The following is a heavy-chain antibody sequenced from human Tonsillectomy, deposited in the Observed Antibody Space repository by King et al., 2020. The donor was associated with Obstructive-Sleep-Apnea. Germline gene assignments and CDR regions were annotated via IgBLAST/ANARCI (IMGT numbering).Heavy chain of an antibody. Sequence: VQLVESGGGSVQPGGSLRLSCVGSGFTFRSYSMNWVRQAPGKGLEWLAYINPGSTAIVYAESVRGRFTISRDEAKTSVSPQLDSLSPEDTAIYYCARDRAWSFDYWGQGTLVTVSS. J-gene: IGHJ4*02. V-gene: IGHV3-48*01. CDR2: INPGSTAI. CDR3: ARDRAWSFDY. D-gene: IGHD2-15*01. CDR1: GFTFRSYS.